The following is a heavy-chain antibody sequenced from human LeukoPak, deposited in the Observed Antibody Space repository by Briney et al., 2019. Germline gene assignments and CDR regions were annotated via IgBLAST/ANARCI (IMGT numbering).Heavy chain of an antibody. CDR2: IRSETDGGTT. D-gene: IGHD5-18*01. Sequence: GGSLRLSCAASGFTFSDYYMSWVRQAPGKGLEWVGRIRSETDGGTTDYAAPVKGRFTISRDDSKSTVYLQMSSLKTEDTAVYFCAHRDTAMVRVDYWGQGTLVTVSS. CDR1: GFTFSDYY. J-gene: IGHJ4*02. V-gene: IGHV3-15*01. CDR3: AHRDTAMVRVDY.